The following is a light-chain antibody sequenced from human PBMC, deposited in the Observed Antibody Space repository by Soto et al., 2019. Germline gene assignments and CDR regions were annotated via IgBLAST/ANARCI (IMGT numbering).Light chain of an antibody. J-gene: IGLJ3*02. CDR3: SSYTTVPSPQWV. CDR2: KVD. CDR1: SSDLGGLNY. Sequence: QSVLTQPASVSGSPGQSITIPCSGRSSDLGGLNYVSWYQQHPGKVPKLIIYKVDNRPSGISDRFSASKSGNTASLTISGLQAEGEAHYYCSSYTTVPSPQWVFAGGTQLTVL. V-gene: IGLV2-14*01.